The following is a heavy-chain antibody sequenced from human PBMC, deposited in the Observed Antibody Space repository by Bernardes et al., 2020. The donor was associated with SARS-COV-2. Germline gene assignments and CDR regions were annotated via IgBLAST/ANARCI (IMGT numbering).Heavy chain of an antibody. CDR1: GGSISSYY. D-gene: IGHD4-17*01. CDR3: ASTSTVTYPSGMDV. J-gene: IGHJ6*02. Sequence: SETLSLTCTVSGGSISSYYWSWIRQPPGKGLEWIGYIYYSGSTNYNPSLKSRVTISVDTSKNQFSLKLSSVTAADTAVYYCASTSTVTYPSGMDVWGQGTTVTVSS. V-gene: IGHV4-59*01. CDR2: IYYSGST.